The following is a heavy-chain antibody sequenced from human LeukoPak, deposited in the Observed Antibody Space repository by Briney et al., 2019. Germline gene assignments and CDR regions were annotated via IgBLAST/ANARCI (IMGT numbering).Heavy chain of an antibody. Sequence: GGSLRLSCAASGFTFSSYSMSWVRQAPGKGLEWVSFIRSKAYGVTTEYAASVKGRFTISRDDSKSIAYLQMNSLRAEDTAVYYCAKDRMAYYDSSGYPDYWGQGTLVTVSS. CDR1: GFTFSSYS. CDR2: IRSKAYGVTT. CDR3: AKDRMAYYDSSGYPDY. D-gene: IGHD3-22*01. V-gene: IGHV3-71*01. J-gene: IGHJ4*02.